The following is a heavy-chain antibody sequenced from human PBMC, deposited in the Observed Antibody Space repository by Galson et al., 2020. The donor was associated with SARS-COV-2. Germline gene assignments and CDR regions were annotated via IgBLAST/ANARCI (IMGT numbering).Heavy chain of an antibody. CDR2: IDWDDDK. D-gene: IGHD3-9*01. CDR1: GFSLSTSGMC. V-gene: IGHV2-70*01. CDR3: ARTTYDILTGSLYAFDI. J-gene: IGHJ3*02. Sequence: SGPTLVKPTQTLTLTCTFSGFSLSTSGMCVSLIRQPPGKALEWLALIDWDDDKYYSTSLKTRLTISKDTSKNQVVLTMTNMDPVDTATYYCARTTYDILTGSLYAFDIWGQGTMVTVSS.